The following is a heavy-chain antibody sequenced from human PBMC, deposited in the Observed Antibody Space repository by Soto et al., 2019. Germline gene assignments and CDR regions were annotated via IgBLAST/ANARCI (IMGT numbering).Heavy chain of an antibody. V-gene: IGHV3-30*18. D-gene: IGHD5-18*01. Sequence: QVQLVESGGGVVQPGRSLRLSCAASGFTFSSYGMHWVRQAPGKGLEWVAVISYDGSNKYYADSVKGRFTISRDNSKNTLYLQMNSLRAEDTAVYYCAKDHNYVDTAVYYYYGMDVWGQGTTVTVSS. J-gene: IGHJ6*02. CDR2: ISYDGSNK. CDR1: GFTFSSYG. CDR3: AKDHNYVDTAVYYYYGMDV.